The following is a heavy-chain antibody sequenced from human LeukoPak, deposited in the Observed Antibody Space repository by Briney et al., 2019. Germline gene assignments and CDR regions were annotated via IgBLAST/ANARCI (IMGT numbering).Heavy chain of an antibody. D-gene: IGHD6-19*01. Sequence: PGGSLRLSCAASGFTFSSRWMSWVRQAPGKGREWVASIKPDGSEKYYVDSVKGRFTISRDSAKSSLYLQMNTLGAEDTAVYYCARDRGSSGWYEFDYWGQGTLVTVSS. CDR3: ARDRGSSGWYEFDY. CDR1: GFTFSSRW. V-gene: IGHV3-7*01. J-gene: IGHJ4*02. CDR2: IKPDGSEK.